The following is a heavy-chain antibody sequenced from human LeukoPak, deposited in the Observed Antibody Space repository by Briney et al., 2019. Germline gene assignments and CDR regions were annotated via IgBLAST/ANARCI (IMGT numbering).Heavy chain of an antibody. D-gene: IGHD4-17*01. V-gene: IGHV3-66*01. J-gene: IGHJ4*02. CDR1: GFTVTNNY. Sequence: PGGSLRLSCAASGFTVTNNYMSWVRQAPGMRLEWVSMIYSGGNTYYADSVKGRFTISRDNSKNTLYLQMNSLRVEDTAVYYCASSPTVTTFDYWGQGTLVTVSS. CDR2: IYSGGNT. CDR3: ASSPTVTTFDY.